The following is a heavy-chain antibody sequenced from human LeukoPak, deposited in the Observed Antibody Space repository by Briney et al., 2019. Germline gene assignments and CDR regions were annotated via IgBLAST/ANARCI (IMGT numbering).Heavy chain of an antibody. V-gene: IGHV3-21*01. CDR2: ISSGSAHI. Sequence: PGGSLRLSCAGSGFTFSTFSFNWVRQAPGKGLEWVSSISSGSAHIYYADSVKGRFTISRDNAKNSLFLQMNSLRAEDTAVYYCARIVGATFGFDPWGQGTLVTVSS. J-gene: IGHJ5*02. CDR1: GFTFSTFS. D-gene: IGHD1-26*01. CDR3: ARIVGATFGFDP.